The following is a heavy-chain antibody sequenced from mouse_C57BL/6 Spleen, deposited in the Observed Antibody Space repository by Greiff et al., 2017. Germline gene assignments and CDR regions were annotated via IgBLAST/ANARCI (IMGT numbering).Heavy chain of an antibody. D-gene: IGHD1-1*01. V-gene: IGHV1-18*01. Sequence: VQLKESGPELVKPGASVKIPCKASGYTFTDYNMDWVKQSHGKSLEWIGDINPNNGGTIYNQKFKGKATLTVDKSSSTAYMELRSLTSEDTAVYYCARSGGDYYGSSYVFAYWGQGTLVTVSA. J-gene: IGHJ3*01. CDR3: ARSGGDYYGSSYVFAY. CDR1: GYTFTDYN. CDR2: INPNNGGT.